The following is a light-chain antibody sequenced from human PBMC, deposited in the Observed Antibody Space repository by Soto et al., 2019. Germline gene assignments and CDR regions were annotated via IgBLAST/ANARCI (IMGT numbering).Light chain of an antibody. V-gene: IGKV3-15*01. Sequence: VLTQSPATLSLSPGESATLSCRASQSVDNNVAWYQQKPGQAPRLLIVGSFARATGIPARFSGSGSGSEFTLTISGLQSEDFAVYYCQQYNDRPPITFGQGTRLEIK. CDR1: QSVDNN. CDR2: GSF. J-gene: IGKJ5*01. CDR3: QQYNDRPPIT.